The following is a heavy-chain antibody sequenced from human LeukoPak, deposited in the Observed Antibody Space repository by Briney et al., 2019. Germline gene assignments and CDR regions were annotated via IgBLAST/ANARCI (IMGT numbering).Heavy chain of an antibody. CDR1: GFTFSSYA. D-gene: IGHD2-8*01. CDR2: ISGSGGST. Sequence: GGSLRLSCAASGFTFSSYAMNWVRQAPGKGLEWVSAISGSGGSTYYADSVKGRFTISRDNSKNTLYLQMNSLRAEDTAVYYCAKGGLYLYYFDYWGQGTLVTVSS. V-gene: IGHV3-23*01. CDR3: AKGGLYLYYFDY. J-gene: IGHJ4*02.